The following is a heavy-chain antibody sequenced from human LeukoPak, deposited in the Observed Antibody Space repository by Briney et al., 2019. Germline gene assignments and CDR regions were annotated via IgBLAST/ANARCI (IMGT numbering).Heavy chain of an antibody. D-gene: IGHD4-17*01. Sequence: GGSLRLSCAASGFTFSSYAMSWVRQAPGKGLELVSAISGSGGSTYYADSVKGRFTISRDNSKNTLYLQMNSLRAEDTAVYYCAKFYYGDRKNADYWGQGTLVTVSS. CDR1: GFTFSSYA. CDR3: AKFYYGDRKNADY. J-gene: IGHJ4*02. V-gene: IGHV3-23*01. CDR2: ISGSGGST.